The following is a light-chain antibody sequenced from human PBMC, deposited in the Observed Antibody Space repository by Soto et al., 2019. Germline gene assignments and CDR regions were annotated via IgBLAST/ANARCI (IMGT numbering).Light chain of an antibody. V-gene: IGKV1-5*03. CDR2: KAS. Sequence: DIQLTQSPSTLSASVGDRVTITCRASQSISSWLAWYQQKPGKAPKLLIYKASSLQSGVPSRFSGSESGTEFTLTISSLQPDDFATYLCQQFSTYSLTFGGGTTVEIK. CDR3: QQFSTYSLT. J-gene: IGKJ4*01. CDR1: QSISSW.